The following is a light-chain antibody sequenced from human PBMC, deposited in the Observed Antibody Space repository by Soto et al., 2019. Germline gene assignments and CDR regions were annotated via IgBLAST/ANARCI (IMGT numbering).Light chain of an antibody. CDR3: QSYDSSLSGV. CDR2: GNS. J-gene: IGLJ1*01. CDR1: SSNIGAGYD. V-gene: IGLV1-40*01. Sequence: QSVLTQLPSVSGAPGQRVTISCTGSSSNIGAGYDVHWYQQLPGTAPKLLIYGNSNRPSGVPDRFSGSKSGTSASLAITGLQAEDEADYYCQSYDSSLSGVFGTGTKVTVL.